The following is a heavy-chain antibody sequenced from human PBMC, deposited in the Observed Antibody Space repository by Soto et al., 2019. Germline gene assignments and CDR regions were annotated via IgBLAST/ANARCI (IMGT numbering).Heavy chain of an antibody. CDR3: AKGVRERITIFGVVTPGYYGMDV. Sequence: GGSLRLSCAASGFTFSSYAMSWGRQAPGKGLEWVSAISGSGGSTYYADSVKGRFTISRDNSKNTLYLQMNSLRAEDTAVYYCAKGVRERITIFGVVTPGYYGMDVWGQGTTVTVSS. J-gene: IGHJ6*02. V-gene: IGHV3-23*01. CDR2: ISGSGGST. D-gene: IGHD3-3*01. CDR1: GFTFSSYA.